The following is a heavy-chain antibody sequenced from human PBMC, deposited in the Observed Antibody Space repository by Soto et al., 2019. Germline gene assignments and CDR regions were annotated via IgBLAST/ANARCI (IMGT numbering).Heavy chain of an antibody. CDR2: IWYDGSNK. Sequence: QVQLVESGGGVVQPGRSLRLSCAASGFTFSSYGMHWVRQAPGKGLEWVAVIWYDGSNKYYADSVKGRVTISRDNSKNTLYLQMNSPRAEDTAVYYCAVSGDYYYGMDVWGQGTTVTVSS. D-gene: IGHD7-27*01. V-gene: IGHV3-33*01. CDR1: GFTFSSYG. CDR3: AVSGDYYYGMDV. J-gene: IGHJ6*02.